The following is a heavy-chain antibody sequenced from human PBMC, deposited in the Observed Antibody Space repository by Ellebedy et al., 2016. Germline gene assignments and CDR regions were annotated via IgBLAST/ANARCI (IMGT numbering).Heavy chain of an antibody. D-gene: IGHD3-3*01. CDR2: ISHDGNSK. V-gene: IGHV3-30-3*01. Sequence: GESLKISXLVSGFTFSTTTMHWVRQAPGKGLEWVAVISHDGNSKRYADSVKGRFTISRDNAKNTLYLQMNSLRAEDTAVYYCARGSITVFGGVDVWGKGTTVTVSS. CDR3: ARGSITVFGGVDV. CDR1: GFTFSTTT. J-gene: IGHJ6*04.